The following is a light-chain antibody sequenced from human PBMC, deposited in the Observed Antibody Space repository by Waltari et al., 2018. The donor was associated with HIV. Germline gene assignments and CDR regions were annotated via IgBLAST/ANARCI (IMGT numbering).Light chain of an antibody. J-gene: IGKJ1*01. CDR1: QTIGYY. CDR3: QQSYGTPPWT. CDR2: SAS. V-gene: IGKV1-39*01. Sequence: DIQMTQSPTSLAASVGERAPITCRSSQTIGYYLTWYQQIPGRPPKLLIHSASTLQSGVPSRFTGSGSGTDFTLTISGLQREDFATYFCQQSYGTPPWTFGQGTRVEV.